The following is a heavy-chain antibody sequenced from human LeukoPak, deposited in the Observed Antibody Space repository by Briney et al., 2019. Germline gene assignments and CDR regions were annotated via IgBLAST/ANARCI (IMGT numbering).Heavy chain of an antibody. V-gene: IGHV1-69-2*01. J-gene: IGHJ4*02. CDR3: ATGESSSWSEGYFDY. CDR1: GYTFTDYY. Sequence: ASVKVSCKVSGYTFTDYYMHWVQQAPGKGLEWMGLVDPEDGETIYAEKFQGRVTITADTSTDTAYMELSSLRSEDTAVYYCATGESSSWSEGYFDYWGQGTLVTVSS. CDR2: VDPEDGET. D-gene: IGHD6-13*01.